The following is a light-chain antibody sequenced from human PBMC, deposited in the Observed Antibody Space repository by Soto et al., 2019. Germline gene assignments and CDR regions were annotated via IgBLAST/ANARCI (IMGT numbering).Light chain of an antibody. V-gene: IGKV1-8*01. CDR2: AAS. CDR1: QGISSY. CDR3: RHYYSYPYT. J-gene: IGKJ2*01. Sequence: AIRMTQSPSSLSASTGDRVTITCRASQGISSYLAWYQQKPGKAPKVLIYAASTLQRGVPSRFSSSGSGTEFTITLSCLESLDLATYHGRHYYSYPYTFGRGTKLEIK.